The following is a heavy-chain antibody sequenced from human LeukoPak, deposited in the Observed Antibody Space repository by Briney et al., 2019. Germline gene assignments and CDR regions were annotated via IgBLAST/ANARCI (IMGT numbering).Heavy chain of an antibody. CDR2: IYNSGST. D-gene: IGHD6-6*01. V-gene: IGHV4-59*01. CDR1: GGSINSYY. CDR3: SRGRSIGSRRCAFDF. Sequence: PSETLSLTCTVSGGSINSYYWIWIRQPPAKGLEWIGYIYNSGSTNYNPPLKSRVTMSVDTSQTQFSLKLSSVTAADTALLFSSRGRSIGSRRCAFDFWGQGTMVSVSS. J-gene: IGHJ3*01.